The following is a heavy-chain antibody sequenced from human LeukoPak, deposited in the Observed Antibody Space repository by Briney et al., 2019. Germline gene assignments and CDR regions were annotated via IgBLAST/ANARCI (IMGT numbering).Heavy chain of an antibody. Sequence: ASVKVSCKASGDTFSSYGISWVRQAPGQGLEWMGWISAYNGNTNYAQKLQGRVTMTTDTSTSTAYMELRSLRSDDTAVYYCARVAATYVDDAFDIWGQGTMVTVSS. J-gene: IGHJ3*02. CDR1: GDTFSSYG. V-gene: IGHV1-18*01. D-gene: IGHD6-19*01. CDR2: ISAYNGNT. CDR3: ARVAATYVDDAFDI.